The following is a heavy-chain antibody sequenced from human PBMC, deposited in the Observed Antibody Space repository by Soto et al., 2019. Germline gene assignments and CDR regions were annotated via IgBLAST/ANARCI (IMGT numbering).Heavy chain of an antibody. CDR2: IWYDGSNK. J-gene: IGHJ3*02. CDR3: AKSIVVVPAAMWHDAFDI. CDR1: GFTFSSYG. D-gene: IGHD2-2*01. V-gene: IGHV3-33*06. Sequence: VGSLRLSCAASGFTFSSYGMHWVRQAPGKGLEWVAVIWYDGSNKYYADSVKGRFTISRDNSKNTLYLQMNSLRAEDTAAYYCAKSIVVVPAAMWHDAFDIWGQGTMVTVS.